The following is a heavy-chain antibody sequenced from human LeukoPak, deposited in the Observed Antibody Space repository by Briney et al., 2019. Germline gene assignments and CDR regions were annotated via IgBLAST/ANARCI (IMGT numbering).Heavy chain of an antibody. Sequence: SETLSPTCAVYGGSFSGYYWSWIRQPPGKGLEWIGEINHSGSTNYNPSLKSRVTISVDTSKNQFSLKLSSVTAADTAVYYCARRGPWELLRPNYYYYYYMDVWGKGTTVTVSS. D-gene: IGHD1-26*01. J-gene: IGHJ6*03. CDR1: GGSFSGYY. V-gene: IGHV4-34*01. CDR2: INHSGST. CDR3: ARRGPWELLRPNYYYYYYMDV.